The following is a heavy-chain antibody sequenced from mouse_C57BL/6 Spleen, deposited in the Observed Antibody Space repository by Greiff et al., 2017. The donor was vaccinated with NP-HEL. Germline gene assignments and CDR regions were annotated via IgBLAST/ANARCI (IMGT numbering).Heavy chain of an antibody. Sequence: EVMLVESGGGLVQPGGSLSLSCAASGFTFTDYYMSWVRQPPGKALEWLGFIRNKANGYTTEYSASVKGRFTISRDNSQSILYLQMNALRAEDSATYYCARVLRWYFDVWGTGTTVTVSS. D-gene: IGHD1-1*01. CDR1: GFTFTDYY. J-gene: IGHJ1*03. CDR2: IRNKANGYTT. V-gene: IGHV7-3*01. CDR3: ARVLRWYFDV.